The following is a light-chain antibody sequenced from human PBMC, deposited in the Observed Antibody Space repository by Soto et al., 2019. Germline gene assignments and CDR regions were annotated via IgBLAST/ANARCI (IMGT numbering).Light chain of an antibody. CDR2: EVS. CDR1: ASDIGAYNF. CDR3: SSYKSTSTPI. J-gene: IGLJ2*01. V-gene: IGLV2-14*01. Sequence: QSALAQPASISGSPGQSITISCAGTASDIGAYNFVSWYQQHPGKAPKLIIYEVSHRPSGISDRFSGSKSGNTASLTISGLQPDDESDYYCSSYKSTSTPIFGGGTKVTVL.